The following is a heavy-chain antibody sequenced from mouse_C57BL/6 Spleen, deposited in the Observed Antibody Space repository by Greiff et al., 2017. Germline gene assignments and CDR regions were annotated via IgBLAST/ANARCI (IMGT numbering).Heavy chain of an antibody. CDR1: GFTFSDYG. CDR2: ISSGSSTI. V-gene: IGHV5-17*01. Sequence: EVMLVESGGGLVKPGGSLKLSCAASGFTFSDYGMHWVRQAPEKGLEWVAYISSGSSTIYYADTVKGRFTISRDNAKNTLFLQMTSLRSEDTAMYYCASGYGSSYYYAMDYWGQGTSVTVSS. D-gene: IGHD1-1*01. CDR3: ASGYGSSYYYAMDY. J-gene: IGHJ4*01.